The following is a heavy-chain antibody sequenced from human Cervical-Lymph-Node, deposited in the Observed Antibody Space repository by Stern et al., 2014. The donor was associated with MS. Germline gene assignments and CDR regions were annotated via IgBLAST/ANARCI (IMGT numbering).Heavy chain of an antibody. J-gene: IGHJ5*02. Sequence: EVQLEESGAEVKKPGESLKISCKASGYSFSTYWIGWVRQMPGRGLEWMGIIYPGDSETRYKQSFQGKVTFSADQSTTHAYLQWASLKASDTAMYYCARHGGANCNSEAHNWFDPGGQGTRVTVSS. CDR2: IYPGDSET. CDR1: GYSFSTYW. D-gene: IGHD4-23*01. CDR3: ARHGGANCNSEAHNWFDP. V-gene: IGHV5-51*01.